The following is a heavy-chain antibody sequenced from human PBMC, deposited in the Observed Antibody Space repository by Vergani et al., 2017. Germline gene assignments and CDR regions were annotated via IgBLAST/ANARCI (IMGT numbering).Heavy chain of an antibody. Sequence: EVQLLESGGGLVQPGGSLRLSCAASGFTFSACPMTWVRQAPGKGLEWVSAISARYPSTYYADSVKGRFTISRDNSKNMLYLQMNSLTTEDTAMYYCAKGGPNLGSGGLYFCFHYWGQGTRVTVSS. J-gene: IGHJ4*02. CDR2: ISARYPST. V-gene: IGHV3-23*01. D-gene: IGHD3-10*01. CDR3: AKGGPNLGSGGLYFCFHY. CDR1: GFTFSACP.